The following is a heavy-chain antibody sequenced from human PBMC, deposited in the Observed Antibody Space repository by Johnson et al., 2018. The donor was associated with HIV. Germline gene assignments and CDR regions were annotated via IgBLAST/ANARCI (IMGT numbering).Heavy chain of an antibody. Sequence: VQLVESGGGLIQPGGSLRLSCAASGFTVSSNYMNLVRQAPGRGLEWVSVIYIDDSTYYADSVKGRFTISRDNSKNTLYLQINNLRAEDTAVYYCTRAPQKYAWNYLFAFDICGQGTMVTVSS. D-gene: IGHD1-7*01. J-gene: IGHJ3*02. CDR1: GFTVSSNY. CDR3: TRAPQKYAWNYLFAFDI. V-gene: IGHV3-53*01. CDR2: IYIDDST.